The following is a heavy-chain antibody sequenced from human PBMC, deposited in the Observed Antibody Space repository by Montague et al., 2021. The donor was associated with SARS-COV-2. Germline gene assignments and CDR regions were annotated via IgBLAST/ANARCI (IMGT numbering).Heavy chain of an antibody. CDR1: GGSLSGYY. V-gene: IGHV4-34*01. D-gene: IGHD1-20*01. J-gene: IGHJ6*02. CDR2: INHSGST. Sequence: SETLSLTCAVYGGSLSGYYWSWIRQPPGKGLEWIGEINHSGSTNYNPSPKSRVTISLDTSKNQFSLKLSSVTAADTAVYYCARGRRRYNWRDETSYYYGMDVWGQGPTVTVSS. CDR3: ARGRRRYNWRDETSYYYGMDV.